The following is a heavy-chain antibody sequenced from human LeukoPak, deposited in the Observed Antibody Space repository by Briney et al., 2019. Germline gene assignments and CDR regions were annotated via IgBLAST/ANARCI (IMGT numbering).Heavy chain of an antibody. CDR3: ATSLGRAGYCSSTSCRDPYYYYGMDV. V-gene: IGHV3-66*01. J-gene: IGHJ6*02. CDR1: GFTVSSNY. CDR2: IYSGGST. D-gene: IGHD2-2*01. Sequence: PGGSLRLSCAASGFTVSSNYMSWVRQAPGKGLEWVSVIYSGGSTYYADSVKGRFTISRDNSKNTLYLQMNSLRAEDTAVYYCATSLGRAGYCSSTSCRDPYYYYGMDVWGQGTTVTVSS.